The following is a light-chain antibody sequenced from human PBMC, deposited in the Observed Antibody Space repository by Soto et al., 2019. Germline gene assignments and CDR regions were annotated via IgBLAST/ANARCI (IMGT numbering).Light chain of an antibody. Sequence: QSALTQPASVSGSPGQSITISCTGTGSDIGNYNYVSWYQQYPGKAPKLMIYGVSNRPSGVSNRFSGSKSGNAASLTISGLQAEDEADYYCGSWDSSLSAYVFATGTKLTVL. CDR2: GVS. CDR3: GSWDSSLSAYV. CDR1: GSDIGNYNY. V-gene: IGLV2-14*01. J-gene: IGLJ1*01.